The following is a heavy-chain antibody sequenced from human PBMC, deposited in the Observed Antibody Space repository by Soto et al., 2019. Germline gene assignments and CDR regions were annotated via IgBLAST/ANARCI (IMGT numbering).Heavy chain of an antibody. J-gene: IGHJ3*02. Sequence: LSLTCTVSGGSISSGDYYWSWIRQPPGKGLEWIGYIYYSGSTYYNPSLKSRVTISVDTSENQFSLKLSSVTAADTAVYYCARVSPISVVVVIHSAFDIWGQGTMVTVSS. V-gene: IGHV4-30-4*01. D-gene: IGHD3-22*01. CDR1: GGSISSGDYY. CDR2: IYYSGST. CDR3: ARVSPISVVVVIHSAFDI.